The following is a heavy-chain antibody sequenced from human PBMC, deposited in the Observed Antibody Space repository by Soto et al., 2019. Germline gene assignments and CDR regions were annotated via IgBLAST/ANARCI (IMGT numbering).Heavy chain of an antibody. V-gene: IGHV2-5*02. CDR3: AHRRMAAGGYVFDY. CDR1: GFSLSTSGVG. CDR2: IYWDDDK. Sequence: QITLKESGPTLVKPTQTLTLTCNFSGFSLSTSGVGVGWIRQPPGKALEWLALIYWDDDKRYSPSLKSRLNITKDTSKIQVVLTMTNMDPMDTATSYCAHRRMAAGGYVFDYWGQGTRVTVSS. J-gene: IGHJ4*02. D-gene: IGHD6-25*01.